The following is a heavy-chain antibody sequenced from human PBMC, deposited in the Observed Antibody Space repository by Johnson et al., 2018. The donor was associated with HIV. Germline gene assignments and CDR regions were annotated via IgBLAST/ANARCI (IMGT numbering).Heavy chain of an antibody. CDR3: ARGGDYYDSSGYNAFDI. Sequence: VQLVESGGGLVQPGRSLRLSCAASGFTFDDYAMHWVRQAPGKGLEWVSGISWNSGSKGYADSVKGRFTISRDNAKKSLYLQMNSLRAEDTALYYCARGGDYYDSSGYNAFDIWGQGTMVIVSS. J-gene: IGHJ3*02. CDR1: GFTFDDYA. D-gene: IGHD3-22*01. V-gene: IGHV3-9*01. CDR2: ISWNSGSK.